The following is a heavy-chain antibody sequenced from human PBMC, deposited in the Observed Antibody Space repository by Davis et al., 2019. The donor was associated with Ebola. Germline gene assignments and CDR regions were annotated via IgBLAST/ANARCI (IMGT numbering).Heavy chain of an antibody. Sequence: GESLKISCAASGFTFSSYAMNWVRRAPGKGLEWVSGIGGSGDSTHYADSVKGRFTISRDNSKNTLYLQMNGLRVEDTAIYYCAKDTSNIWFDIWGQGTMVTVSS. CDR2: IGGSGDST. J-gene: IGHJ3*02. V-gene: IGHV3-23*01. D-gene: IGHD1-26*01. CDR1: GFTFSSYA. CDR3: AKDTSNIWFDI.